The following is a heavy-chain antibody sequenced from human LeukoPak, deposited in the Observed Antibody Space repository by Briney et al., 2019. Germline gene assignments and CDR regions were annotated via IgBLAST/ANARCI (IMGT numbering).Heavy chain of an antibody. CDR2: IYYSGST. D-gene: IGHD1-26*01. CDR1: GGSISSYY. V-gene: IGHV4-59*01. J-gene: IGHJ4*02. Sequence: PSETLSLTCTVSGGSISSYYWSWIRQPPGKGLEWIGYIYYSGSTNYNPSLKSRVTISVDTSKNQFSLKLSSVTAADTAVYYCARHPLGGSYSGFDYWGQGTLVTVSS. CDR3: ARHPLGGSYSGFDY.